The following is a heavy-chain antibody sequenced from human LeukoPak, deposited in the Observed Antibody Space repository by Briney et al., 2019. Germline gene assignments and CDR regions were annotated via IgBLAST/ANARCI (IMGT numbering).Heavy chain of an antibody. CDR1: GFTFSSYE. D-gene: IGHD5-18*01. J-gene: IGHJ4*02. Sequence: GGSLRLSCAASGFTFSSYEINWARQAPGKGLEWVSYISSSGSNIEYADSVKGRFTISRDNVKSSVYLQMNSLRAEDTAVYYCARAPWIQLWAFDYWGQGTLVTVSS. CDR3: ARAPWIQLWAFDY. CDR2: ISSSGSNI. V-gene: IGHV3-48*03.